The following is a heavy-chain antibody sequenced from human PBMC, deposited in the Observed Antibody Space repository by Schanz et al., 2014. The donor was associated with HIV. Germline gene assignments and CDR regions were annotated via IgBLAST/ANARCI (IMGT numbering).Heavy chain of an antibody. Sequence: QVQLVQSGAEVQKPGSSVRVSCKASGETFSNYVISWVRQAPGQGLEWMGGIIPTSGTANYAQKFQGRVTMTADKSTSAAYMELSSLRSEDTAVYYCVRGVIYYDSGSYYNYFDYWGQGTLVTVSS. CDR2: IIPTSGTA. CDR1: GETFSNYV. J-gene: IGHJ4*02. D-gene: IGHD3-10*01. V-gene: IGHV1-69*06. CDR3: VRGVIYYDSGSYYNYFDY.